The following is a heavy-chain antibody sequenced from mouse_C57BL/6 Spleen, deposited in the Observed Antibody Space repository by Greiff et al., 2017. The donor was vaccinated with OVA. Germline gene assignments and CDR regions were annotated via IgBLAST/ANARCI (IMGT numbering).Heavy chain of an antibody. D-gene: IGHD1-1*01. CDR1: GFTFSDYY. V-gene: IGHV5-16*01. CDR3: ARDGNYGSSYEAMDY. CDR2: INYDGSST. Sequence: EVQLVESEGGLVQPGSSMKLSCTASGFTFSDYYMAWVRQVPEKGLEWVANINYDGSSTYYLDSLKSRFIISRDNAKNILYLQMSSLKSEDTATYYCARDGNYGSSYEAMDYWGQGTSVTVSS. J-gene: IGHJ4*01.